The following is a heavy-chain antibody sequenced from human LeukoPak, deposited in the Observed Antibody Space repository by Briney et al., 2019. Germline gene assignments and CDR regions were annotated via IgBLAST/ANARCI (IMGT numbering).Heavy chain of an antibody. Sequence: GGSLRLSCAGSGFTFSSHAMSWVRQAPGKGLEWVSAISETGGTTYDADSVKGRFTISRENSKSTLYLQMNSLRAEDTAVYYCAKDTSIGRYCTNGVCSPFDYWGQGTLVTVSS. D-gene: IGHD2-8*01. V-gene: IGHV3-23*01. CDR3: AKDTSIGRYCTNGVCSPFDY. CDR2: ISETGGTT. J-gene: IGHJ4*02. CDR1: GFTFSSHA.